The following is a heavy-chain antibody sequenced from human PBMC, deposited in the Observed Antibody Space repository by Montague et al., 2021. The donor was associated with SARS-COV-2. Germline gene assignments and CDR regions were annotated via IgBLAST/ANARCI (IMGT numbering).Heavy chain of an antibody. J-gene: IGHJ6*02. CDR1: GFTFSSYW. CDR2: IKQDGSEK. V-gene: IGHV3-7*01. Sequence: SPRLSCAASGFTFSSYWMSWVRQAPGKGLEWVANIKQDGSEKYYVDSVKGRFTISRDNAKNSLYLQMNSLRAEDTAVYYCARDSVVVAAMYYYYGMDVWGQGTTVTVSS. CDR3: ARDSVVVAAMYYYYGMDV. D-gene: IGHD2-15*01.